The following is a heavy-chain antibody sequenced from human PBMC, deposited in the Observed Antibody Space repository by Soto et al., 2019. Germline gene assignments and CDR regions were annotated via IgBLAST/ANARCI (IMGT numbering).Heavy chain of an antibody. CDR1: GGTFSSYA. V-gene: IGHV1-69*06. D-gene: IGHD3-22*01. CDR3: ARGVTYYYDSSGYYRQYFDY. CDR2: IIPIFGTA. J-gene: IGHJ4*02. Sequence: GASVQVSCKASGGTFSSYAISWVRQAPGQGLEWMGGIIPIFGTANYAQKFQGRVTITADKSTSTAYMELSSLRSEDTAVYYCARGVTYYYDSSGYYRQYFDYWGQGTLVTVSS.